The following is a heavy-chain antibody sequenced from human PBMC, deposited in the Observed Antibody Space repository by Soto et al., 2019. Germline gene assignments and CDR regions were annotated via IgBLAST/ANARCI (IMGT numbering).Heavy chain of an antibody. CDR1: GVTFSNYA. CDR2: ISDTGGGT. V-gene: IGHV3-23*01. Sequence: PVGSLRLSCAASGVTFSNYAMNWVRQAPGKGLEWVSTISDTGGGTFYAASVKGRFTISRDNSISAAYLQWGSLKASDTAMYYCARANVWNAGFFAINSFDPWGQGTLVTVSS. D-gene: IGHD1-1*01. CDR3: ARANVWNAGFFAINSFDP. J-gene: IGHJ5*02.